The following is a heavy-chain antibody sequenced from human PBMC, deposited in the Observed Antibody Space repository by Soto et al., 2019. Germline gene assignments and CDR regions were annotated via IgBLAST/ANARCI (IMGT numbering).Heavy chain of an antibody. D-gene: IGHD3-9*01. J-gene: IGHJ6*02. V-gene: IGHV1-18*01. CDR3: AREGDYDILTGYYIIHYYYGMDV. CDR2: ISAYNGNT. CDR1: GYTFTSYG. Sequence: QVQLVQSGAEVKKPGASVKVSCKASGYTFTSYGISWVRQAPGQGLEWMGWISAYNGNTNYAQKLQGRVTMTTDTPTSTAHMELRSLRSDDTAVYYCAREGDYDILTGYYIIHYYYGMDVWGQGNTVTVSS.